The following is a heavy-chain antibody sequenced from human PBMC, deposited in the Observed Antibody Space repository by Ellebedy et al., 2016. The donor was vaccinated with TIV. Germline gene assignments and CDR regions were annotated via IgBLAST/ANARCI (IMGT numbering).Heavy chain of an antibody. CDR2: IHPGDSET. V-gene: IGHV5-51*01. D-gene: IGHD3-22*01. Sequence: GESLKISXKTSGYTFTAYWIAWVRQMPGKGLEWMGRIHPGDSETTYSPSFQDQVTISADKSISTAYLQWSSLKASDTAMYYCARQLDDSSGYYNYWGQGTLVTVSS. J-gene: IGHJ4*02. CDR3: ARQLDDSSGYYNY. CDR1: GYTFTAYW.